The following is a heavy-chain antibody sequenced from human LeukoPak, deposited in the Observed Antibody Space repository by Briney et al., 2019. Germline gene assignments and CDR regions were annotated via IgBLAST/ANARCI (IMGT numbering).Heavy chain of an antibody. D-gene: IGHD3-9*01. V-gene: IGHV3-30*03. CDR1: GFTFSSYG. CDR2: ISYDGSNK. Sequence: GGSLRLSCAASGFTFSSYGMHWVRQAPGKGLEWVAVISYDGSNKYYADSVKGRFTISRDNAKNSLYLQMNSLRAEDTAVYYCARGKDSIWYWGQGTLVTVSS. J-gene: IGHJ4*02. CDR3: ARGKDSIWY.